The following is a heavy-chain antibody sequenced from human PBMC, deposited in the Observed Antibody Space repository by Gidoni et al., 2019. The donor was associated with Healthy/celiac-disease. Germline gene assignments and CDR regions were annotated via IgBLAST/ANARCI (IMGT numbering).Heavy chain of an antibody. J-gene: IGHJ4*02. Sequence: QVQLVQSGAEVKKPGSSVKVSCKASGGTFSSYAISWGLQAPGQGLEWMGGIIPIFGTANYAQKFQGRVTITADESTSTAYMELSSLRSEDTAVYYCAARGGYSGYDFGDFDYWGQGTLVTVSS. D-gene: IGHD5-12*01. CDR3: AARGGYSGYDFGDFDY. V-gene: IGHV1-69*01. CDR1: GGTFSSYA. CDR2: IIPIFGTA.